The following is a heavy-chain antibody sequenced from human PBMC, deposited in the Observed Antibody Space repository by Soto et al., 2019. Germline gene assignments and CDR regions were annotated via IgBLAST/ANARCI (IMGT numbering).Heavy chain of an antibody. CDR3: ARGGDNIVLMWAEYYYYMDV. CDR2: ISSSSSYI. J-gene: IGHJ6*03. CDR1: GFTFSSYS. Sequence: EVQLVESGGGLVKPGGSLRLSCAASGFTFSSYSMNWVRQAPGKRLEWVSSISSSSSYIYYADSVKGRFTISRDNAKNSLYLQMNSLRAEDTAVYYCARGGDNIVLMWAEYYYYMDVWGKGTTVTVSS. D-gene: IGHD2-8*01. V-gene: IGHV3-21*01.